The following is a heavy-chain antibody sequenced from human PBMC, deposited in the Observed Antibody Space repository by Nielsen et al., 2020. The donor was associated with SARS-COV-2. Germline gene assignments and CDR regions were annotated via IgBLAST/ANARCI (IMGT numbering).Heavy chain of an antibody. Sequence: SLKISCAASGFTFDDYAMHWVRQAPGKGLEWVSGISWNSGSIGYADPVKGRFTISRDNAKNSLYLQMNSLRAEDTALYYCANGGSIAAPSSLDVWGQGTTVTVSS. CDR3: ANGGSIAAPSSLDV. CDR1: GFTFDDYA. CDR2: ISWNSGSI. V-gene: IGHV3-9*01. D-gene: IGHD6-13*01. J-gene: IGHJ6*02.